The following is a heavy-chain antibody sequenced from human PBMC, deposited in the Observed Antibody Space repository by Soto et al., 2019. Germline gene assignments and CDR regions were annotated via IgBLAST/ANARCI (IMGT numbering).Heavy chain of an antibody. CDR3: ARGISMKVVVKTDPPEKYYFDS. CDR1: GGSFSDYY. Sequence: SETLSLTCAVSGGSFSDYYWSWIRQPPGKGLEWIGEVNHRGSTNYNPSLKSRVTISADTSKNQFSLKLRSVTAADTAVYYCARGISMKVVVKTDPPEKYYFDSWGRGNLLTVSS. J-gene: IGHJ4*02. CDR2: VNHRGST. D-gene: IGHD3-22*01. V-gene: IGHV4-34*01.